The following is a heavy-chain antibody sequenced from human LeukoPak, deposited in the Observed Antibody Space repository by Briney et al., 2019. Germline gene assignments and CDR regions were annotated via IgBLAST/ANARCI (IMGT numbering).Heavy chain of an antibody. V-gene: IGHV3-7*01. Sequence: GGSLRLSCAASGFSFTYSWMAWVRQTPEKGLEWVANIKQDGSEKYYLDSVKGRFTISRDNAKNSLYLQMNSLRVEDTAVYYCARDYYRSLDYWGQGTLATVSS. CDR3: ARDYYRSLDY. CDR2: IKQDGSEK. CDR1: GFSFTYSW. J-gene: IGHJ4*02. D-gene: IGHD3-22*01.